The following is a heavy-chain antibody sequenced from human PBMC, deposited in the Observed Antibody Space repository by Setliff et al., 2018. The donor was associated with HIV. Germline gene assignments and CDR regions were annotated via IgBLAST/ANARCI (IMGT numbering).Heavy chain of an antibody. CDR3: VKDGSLSGRYFYYMDV. J-gene: IGHJ6*03. CDR1: GFNFNNYA. CDR2: ITWRGGVL. V-gene: IGHV3-9*01. Sequence: GGSLRLSCEGSGFNFNNYAMHWVRQPPGKGLEWVSGITWRGGVLGYAASAKGRFIISRDNARSSLHLQMNSLATEDTALYFCVKDGSLSGRYFYYMDVWGKGTTVTVSS.